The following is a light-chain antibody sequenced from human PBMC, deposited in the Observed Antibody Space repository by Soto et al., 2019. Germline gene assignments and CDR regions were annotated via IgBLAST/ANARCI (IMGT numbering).Light chain of an antibody. Sequence: EVGMTQSPATLSVSVEDRATLSCRAGQSVSSHLDWYQQKPGQAPKLLIFGASTRPTGVPARFSGSGSGTEFTLTISIQPEEVLADYYCQRYSIRPTFGQGTKVDIK. CDR2: GAS. CDR3: QRYSIRPT. V-gene: IGKV3-15*01. J-gene: IGKJ1*01. CDR1: QSVSSH.